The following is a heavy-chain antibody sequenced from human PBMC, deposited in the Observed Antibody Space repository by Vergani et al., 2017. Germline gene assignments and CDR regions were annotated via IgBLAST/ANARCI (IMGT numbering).Heavy chain of an antibody. Sequence: EVQLMESGGGWAQPGGSLRLSCAASGFVFSESPIHWVRQGPGKGLEWVSGISWNSGAVDYADSVKGRFTISRDNSKNTLYLQMNSLRAEDTAVYYCARFSRPYYDFWSGYYVTDYYYMDVWGRGTAVTVSS. CDR2: ISWNSGAV. J-gene: IGHJ6*03. V-gene: IGHV3-9*01. CDR1: GFVFSESP. CDR3: ARFSRPYYDFWSGYYVTDYYYMDV. D-gene: IGHD3-3*01.